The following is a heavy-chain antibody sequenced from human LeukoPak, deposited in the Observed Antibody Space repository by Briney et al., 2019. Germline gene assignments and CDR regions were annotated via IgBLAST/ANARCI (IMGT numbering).Heavy chain of an antibody. D-gene: IGHD3-3*01. CDR3: ARCDSGEWFHDAFDI. CDR2: IYHSGST. V-gene: IGHV4-38-2*01. CDR1: GYSISSGYY. Sequence: SETLSLTCAVSGYSISSGYYWGWIRQPPGKGLEWIGSIYHSGSTYYNPSLKSRITISVDTSKNQFSLKLSSVTAADTAVYYCARCDSGEWFHDAFDIWGQGTMVTVSS. J-gene: IGHJ3*02.